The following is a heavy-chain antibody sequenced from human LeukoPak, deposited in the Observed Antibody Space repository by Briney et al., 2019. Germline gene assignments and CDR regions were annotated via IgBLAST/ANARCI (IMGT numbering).Heavy chain of an antibody. CDR3: ARSGSYRGYDAFDI. D-gene: IGHD3-10*01. J-gene: IGHJ3*02. CDR2: IIPIFGTA. Sequence: SVKVSCKASGGTFSSYAISWVRQAPGQGLEWMGGIIPIFGTANYAQKFQGRVTITADESTSTAYMELSSLGSEDTAVYYCARSGSYRGYDAFDIWGQGTMVTVSS. CDR1: GGTFSSYA. V-gene: IGHV1-69*13.